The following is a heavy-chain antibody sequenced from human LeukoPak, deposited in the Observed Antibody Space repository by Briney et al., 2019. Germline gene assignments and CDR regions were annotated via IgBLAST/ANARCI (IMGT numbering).Heavy chain of an antibody. D-gene: IGHD1-26*01. V-gene: IGHV3-72*01. J-gene: IGHJ5*02. CDR1: GFTFSSYS. CDR3: GRSGRYRPSDL. CDR2: TRNKANSYTT. Sequence: GGSRRLSCAASGFTFSSYSMNWVRQAPGKGLEWVGRTRNKANSYTTESAVSVKGRFTISRDDPKNLLYLQMNSLKSEDTAVYYCGRSGRYRPSDLWGQGTLVTVSS.